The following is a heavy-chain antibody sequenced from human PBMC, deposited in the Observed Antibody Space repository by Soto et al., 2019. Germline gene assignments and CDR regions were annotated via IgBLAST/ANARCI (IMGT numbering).Heavy chain of an antibody. CDR3: ARGIVVVTALDY. J-gene: IGHJ4*02. D-gene: IGHD2-21*02. V-gene: IGHV1-3*01. CDR2: INAGNGNT. Sequence: ASVKVSCKASGYTFTSYAMHWVRQAPGQRLEWMGWINAGNGNTKYSQKFQGRVTITRDTSASTAYMELSSLRSEDTAVYYCARGIVVVTALDYWGQGTLVTVSS. CDR1: GYTFTSYA.